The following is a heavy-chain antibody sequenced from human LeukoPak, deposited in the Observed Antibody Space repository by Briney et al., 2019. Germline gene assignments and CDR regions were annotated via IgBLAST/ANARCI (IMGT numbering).Heavy chain of an antibody. CDR3: ASSVKGQLVHWFDP. V-gene: IGHV3-21*01. J-gene: IGHJ5*02. D-gene: IGHD6-6*01. Sequence: GGSLRLSCAASGFTFSSYSMNWVRQATGKGLEWVSSISSSSSYIYYADSVKGRFTISRDNAKNSLYLQMNSLRAEDTAVYYCASSVKGQLVHWFDPWGQGTLVTVSS. CDR2: ISSSSSYI. CDR1: GFTFSSYS.